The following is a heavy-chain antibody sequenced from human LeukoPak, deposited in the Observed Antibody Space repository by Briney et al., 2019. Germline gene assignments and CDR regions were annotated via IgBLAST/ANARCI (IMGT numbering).Heavy chain of an antibody. D-gene: IGHD2-8*02. V-gene: IGHV1-3*01. J-gene: IGHJ4*02. CDR1: GYTFTSYA. Sequence: GASVKVSCKASGYTFTSYAMHWVRQAPGQRLEWMGWINAGNGNTKYSQKFQGRVTITRDTSASTAYMELSSLRSEDTAMYYCASSQGVLYYFDYWGQGTLVTVSS. CDR3: ASSQGVLYYFDY. CDR2: INAGNGNT.